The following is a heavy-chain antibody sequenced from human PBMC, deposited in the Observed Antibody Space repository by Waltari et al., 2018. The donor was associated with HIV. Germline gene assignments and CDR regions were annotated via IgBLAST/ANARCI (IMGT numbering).Heavy chain of an antibody. Sequence: QVQSQQSPPPINKPGTSVKISCTYSENGFRGSVINWVRQAPGQGLEWIGLIDTKTGSPTYAQVFSGLLILSLDTSVTTSYLQIRALKTNDTATYYCAEGYGAFDFDYWGQGTLITVSP. CDR2: IDTKTGSP. J-gene: IGHJ4*02. CDR1: ENGFRGSV. D-gene: IGHD2-15*01. V-gene: IGHV7-4-1*01. CDR3: AEGYGAFDFDY.